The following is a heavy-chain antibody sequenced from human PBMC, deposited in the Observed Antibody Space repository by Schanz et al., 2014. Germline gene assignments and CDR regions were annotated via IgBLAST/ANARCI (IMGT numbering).Heavy chain of an antibody. CDR2: ISGSGGST. Sequence: EVQLVQSGGGLVQPGGSLRLSCAASGFTFSSYAMSWVRQAPGKGLEWVSAISGSGGSTYYADSVKGRFTISRDNSKNTLHLQMDTHRAEVTAGYICAKKVPAYNPFDSWGQGTLVTVSS. D-gene: IGHD1-1*01. V-gene: IGHV3-23*04. CDR1: GFTFSSYA. J-gene: IGHJ4*02. CDR3: AKKVPAYNPFDS.